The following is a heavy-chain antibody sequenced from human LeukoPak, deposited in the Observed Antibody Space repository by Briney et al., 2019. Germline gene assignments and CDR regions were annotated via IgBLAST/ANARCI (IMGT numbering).Heavy chain of an antibody. CDR1: GGSISSGSNY. V-gene: IGHV4-61*02. CDR2: LYSSGTT. D-gene: IGHD3-10*01. CDR3: ARDTTMVRGVIIKGLDY. J-gene: IGHJ4*02. Sequence: SETLSLTCTVSGGSISSGSNYWNWIRQPAGKGLEWIGRLYSSGTTNYNPSLKSRVTISVDTSKNQFSLKLSSVTAADTAVYYCARDTTMVRGVIIKGLDYWGQGTLVTVSS.